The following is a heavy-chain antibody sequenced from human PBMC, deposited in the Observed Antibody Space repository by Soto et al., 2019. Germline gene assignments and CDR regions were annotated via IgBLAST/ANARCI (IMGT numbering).Heavy chain of an antibody. CDR1: RCTFANYA. D-gene: IGHD3-10*01. Sequence: SVRVSCKASRCTFANYAISWVRQAPGQGLEWMGGIMPVFGTVNYAQKFQGRATITADKFTNTAYMELSSLTSQDTAIYYCARVSVPGIYGEDVWGPGTTVTVLL. CDR2: IMPVFGTV. V-gene: IGHV1-69*06. CDR3: ARVSVPGIYGEDV. J-gene: IGHJ6*02.